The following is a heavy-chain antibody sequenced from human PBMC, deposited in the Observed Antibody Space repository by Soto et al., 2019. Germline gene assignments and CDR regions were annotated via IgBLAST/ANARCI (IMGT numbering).Heavy chain of an antibody. CDR1: GGSISCSHW. J-gene: IGHJ4*02. V-gene: IGHV4-4*02. CDR3: ARDKRAAAGILDN. Sequence: PSETLSLTCAVSGGSISCSHWWSWVRQPPGKGLECIGEIYHSGSTNYNPSLKSRVTISVDKSKNQFSLKLSSVTAADTAVYYCARDKRAAAGILDNWGQGTLVTVSS. CDR2: IYHSGST. D-gene: IGHD6-13*01.